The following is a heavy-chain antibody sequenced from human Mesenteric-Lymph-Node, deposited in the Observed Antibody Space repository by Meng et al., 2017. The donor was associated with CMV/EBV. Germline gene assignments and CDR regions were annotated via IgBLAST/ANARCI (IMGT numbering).Heavy chain of an antibody. CDR1: GYSFTTYS. J-gene: IGHJ4*02. Sequence: ASVKVSCKASGYSFTTYSISWVRQAPGQGLEWMGWISAYSGHTNYAQNLQGRVTMTTDTSTNIAHMELRSLTSDDTAVYYCARSHYYYDDSGYYGFDYWGQGTLVTVSS. CDR2: ISAYSGHT. CDR3: ARSHYYYDDSGYYGFDY. V-gene: IGHV1-18*04. D-gene: IGHD3-22*01.